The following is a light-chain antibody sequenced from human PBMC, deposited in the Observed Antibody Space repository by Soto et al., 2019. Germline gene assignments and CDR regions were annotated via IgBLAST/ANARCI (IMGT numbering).Light chain of an antibody. CDR3: QQYGASPPAT. V-gene: IGKV3-20*01. J-gene: IGKJ4*01. Sequence: EIVLTQSPGALSLSPGEGATLTCSASESISSSYLAWYQQRRGQAPRLLVYSTSTSAAGISPRFSGSGAGRDFTLTISRLEPEDSAIYYCQQYGASPPATFGGGTRVEI. CDR2: STS. CDR1: ESISSSY.